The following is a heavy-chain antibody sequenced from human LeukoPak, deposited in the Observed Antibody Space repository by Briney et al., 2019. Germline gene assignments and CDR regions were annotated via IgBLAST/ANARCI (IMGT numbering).Heavy chain of an antibody. Sequence: SVKVSCNASGGTFSTYAISWVRQAPGQGLEWMGGIIPIFGTANYAQKFQGRVTITTDESTSSAYMELSSLRSEDTAVYYCAREGADFWSGYYFDYWGQGTLVTVSS. D-gene: IGHD3-3*01. J-gene: IGHJ4*02. CDR1: GGTFSTYA. V-gene: IGHV1-69*05. CDR3: AREGADFWSGYYFDY. CDR2: IIPIFGTA.